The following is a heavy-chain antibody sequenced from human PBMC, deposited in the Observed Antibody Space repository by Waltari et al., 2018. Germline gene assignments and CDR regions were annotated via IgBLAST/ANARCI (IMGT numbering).Heavy chain of an antibody. Sequence: EVQLVESGGGLVQPGGSLRLSCAASGFTFSSYWMSWVRQAPGKGLEWVANIKQDGSEKYYVDSVKGRFTISRDNAKNSLYLQMNSLRAEDTAVYYCARDPTADCSGGSCSNWGQGTLVTVSS. V-gene: IGHV3-7*01. CDR1: GFTFSSYW. D-gene: IGHD2-15*01. CDR2: IKQDGSEK. CDR3: ARDPTADCSGGSCSN. J-gene: IGHJ4*02.